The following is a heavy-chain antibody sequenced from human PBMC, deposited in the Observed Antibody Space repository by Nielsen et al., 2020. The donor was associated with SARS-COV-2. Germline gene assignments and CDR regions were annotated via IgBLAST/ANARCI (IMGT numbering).Heavy chain of an antibody. D-gene: IGHD6-19*01. CDR2: INAGNGNT. Sequence: ASVKVSCKTSGYTFTSFAIHWVRQAPGQSLEWMGWINAGNGNTKYSQKFQGRVTMTRDTSANTAYMELSSLSSEDTAVYYCARITPSSGWDYWGQGTLVLVSS. V-gene: IGHV1-3*01. CDR1: GYTFTSFA. CDR3: ARITPSSGWDY. J-gene: IGHJ4*02.